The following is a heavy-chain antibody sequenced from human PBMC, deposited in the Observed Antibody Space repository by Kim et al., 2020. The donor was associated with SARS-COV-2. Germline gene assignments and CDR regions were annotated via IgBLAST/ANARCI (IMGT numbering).Heavy chain of an antibody. CDR3: AKDRRGFNPYYGMDV. Sequence: VGSLRLSCAASGFTFSSYAMSWVRQAPGKGLEWVSGISGNGESTYYADSVKGRFTISRDTSKSTLYLQMNSLRAEDTAVYYCAKDRRGFNPYYGMDVWGQGTTVIVSS. CDR2: ISGNGEST. D-gene: IGHD3-10*01. V-gene: IGHV3-23*01. CDR1: GFTFSSYA. J-gene: IGHJ6*02.